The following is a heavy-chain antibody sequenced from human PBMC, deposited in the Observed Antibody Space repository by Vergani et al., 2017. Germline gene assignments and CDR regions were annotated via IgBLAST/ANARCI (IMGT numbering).Heavy chain of an antibody. J-gene: IGHJ6*03. D-gene: IGHD2-8*01. CDR1: GFRVTTYY. V-gene: IGHV3-66*01. Sequence: VELLESGGGLAQPGGSLRVPCSASGFRVTTYYMSWVRQAPGKGLEWVSVIKSDGRTSYAESVRGRFTISRDTSRNAVYLQMNNLRAADTAVYYCARSGYCAHGVCYMTYYYYMDVWGKGTAVTVSS. CDR2: IKSDGRT. CDR3: ARSGYCAHGVCYMTYYYYMDV.